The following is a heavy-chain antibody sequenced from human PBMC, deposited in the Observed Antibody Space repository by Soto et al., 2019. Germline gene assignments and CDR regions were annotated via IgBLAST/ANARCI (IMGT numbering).Heavy chain of an antibody. CDR1: GYTFTSYA. CDR2: INAGNGNT. CDR3: ARDVTPPDY. Sequence: ASVKVTCKASGYTFTSYAMHWVRQAPGQRLEWMGWINAGNGNTKYSQKLQGRVTMTTDTSTSTAYMELRSLRSDDTAVYYCARDVTPPDYWGHGTLVTVSS. V-gene: IGHV1-3*01. J-gene: IGHJ4*01.